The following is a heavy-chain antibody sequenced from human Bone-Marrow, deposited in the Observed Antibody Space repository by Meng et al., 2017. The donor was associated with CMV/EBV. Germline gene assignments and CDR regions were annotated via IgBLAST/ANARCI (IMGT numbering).Heavy chain of an antibody. CDR2: IKHDGSEK. D-gene: IGHD1-1*01. J-gene: IGHJ5*02. CDR3: ASGSRTASHP. Sequence: GGSLTLSCAASGFDFSSYWMSWVRQAPGKGPQWVANIKHDGSEKYYVDSAKGRFTISRDNAKNSLYLQMSSLRAGDSAVYYCASGSRTASHPWGQGTRVTVSS. CDR1: GFDFSSYW. V-gene: IGHV3-7*01.